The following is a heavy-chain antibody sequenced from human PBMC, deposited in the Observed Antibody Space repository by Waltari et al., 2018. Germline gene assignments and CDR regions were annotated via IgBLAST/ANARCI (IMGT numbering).Heavy chain of an antibody. CDR1: GGSISSGSYS. D-gene: IGHD3-16*01. V-gene: IGHV4-61*09. J-gene: IGHJ4*02. Sequence: QVQLQESGPGLVKPSQTLSLTCTVSGGSISSGSYSWSWIRQPAGKGLEWIGYIYTSGSTNYNPSLKSRVTISVDTSKNQFSLKLSSVTAADTAVYYCARVGVWNYFDYWGQGTLVTVSS. CDR3: ARVGVWNYFDY. CDR2: IYTSGST.